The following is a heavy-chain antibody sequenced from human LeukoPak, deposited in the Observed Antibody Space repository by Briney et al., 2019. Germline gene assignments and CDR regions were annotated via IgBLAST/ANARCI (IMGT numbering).Heavy chain of an antibody. CDR3: ARDSAYCGGDCYLFDI. CDR2: TNTDASST. Sequence: GGSLRLSCAASGFTFSNYWMHWVRQAPGKGLVWVSRTNTDASSTTYADSVKGRFTISRDNAKSTLYLQMNSLRAEDTAVYYCARDSAYCGGDCYLFDIWGQGTMVTVSS. D-gene: IGHD2-21*01. V-gene: IGHV3-74*01. CDR1: GFTFSNYW. J-gene: IGHJ3*02.